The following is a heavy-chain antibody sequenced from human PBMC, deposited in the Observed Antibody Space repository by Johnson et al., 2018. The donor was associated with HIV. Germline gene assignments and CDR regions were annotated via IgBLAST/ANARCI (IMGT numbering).Heavy chain of an antibody. CDR3: TTVQLSGSYSGNAFDI. CDR2: ISYDGTNK. V-gene: IGHV3-30-3*01. D-gene: IGHD1-26*01. Sequence: VQLLESGGGVVQPGRSLRLSCAASGFTFSSYAMHWVRQAPGKGLEWVAVISYDGTNKYYAAPVKGRFTISRDDSKNTLYLQMNSLKTEDTAVYYCTTVQLSGSYSGNAFDIWGQGTMVTVSS. J-gene: IGHJ3*02. CDR1: GFTFSSYA.